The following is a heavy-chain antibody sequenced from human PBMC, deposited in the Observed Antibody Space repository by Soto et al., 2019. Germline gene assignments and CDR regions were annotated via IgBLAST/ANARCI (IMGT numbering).Heavy chain of an antibody. V-gene: IGHV4-30-4*01. CDR2: IYYRGTS. D-gene: IGHD3-9*01. CDR3: AGALGILAGYYRP. J-gene: IGHJ5*01. Sequence: LSLTCTVSGASITSVDYYWSWIRQSPGTGLEWIGYIYYRGTSYYNPSLKSRVSMSVDASKNQFSLKLESVTAADTAVYYCAGALGILAGYYRPWGQGTLVTVSS. CDR1: GASITSVDYY.